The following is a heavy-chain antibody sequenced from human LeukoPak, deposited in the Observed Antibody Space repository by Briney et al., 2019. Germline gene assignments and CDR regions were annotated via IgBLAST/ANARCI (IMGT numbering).Heavy chain of an antibody. J-gene: IGHJ4*02. Sequence: SETLSLTCTVSGGSISSSGYYWDWIRQLPGQGLEWIGSVYYSGNTYYKSSLESRVTISVDTSNNRFSLKLNSVTAADTGTYYCARTTGRGSVDPGTSGYVDSWGQGSLVTVSS. V-gene: IGHV4-39*02. D-gene: IGHD3-22*01. CDR1: GGSISSSGYY. CDR2: VYYSGNT. CDR3: ARTTGRGSVDPGTSGYVDS.